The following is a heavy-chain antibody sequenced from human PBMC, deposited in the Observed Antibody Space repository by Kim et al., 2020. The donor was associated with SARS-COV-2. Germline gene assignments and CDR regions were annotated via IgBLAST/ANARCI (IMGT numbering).Heavy chain of an antibody. CDR3: ARQGLRIAVAGDY. V-gene: IGHV4-39*01. D-gene: IGHD6-19*01. Sequence: YNPSLKRRVTISVDTSKNQFSLKLSSVTAADTAVYYCARQGLRIAVAGDYWGQGTLVTVSS. J-gene: IGHJ4*02.